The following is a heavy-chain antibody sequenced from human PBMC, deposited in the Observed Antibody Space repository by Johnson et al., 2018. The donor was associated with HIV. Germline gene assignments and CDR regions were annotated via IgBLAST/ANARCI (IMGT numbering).Heavy chain of an antibody. Sequence: VQLMESGGGLIQPGGSLRLYCAASGFAVSANYMSWVRQAPGKGLEWVSAISDSGGSTNYADSVKGRFTISRDNSKNTLYLQMNSLRAEDTSVYYCAKSRDLVGAGAFDIWGQGTMVTVSS. CDR1: GFAVSANY. J-gene: IGHJ3*02. CDR2: SDSGGST. D-gene: IGHD1-26*01. CDR3: AKSRDLVGAGAFDI. V-gene: IGHV3-53*01.